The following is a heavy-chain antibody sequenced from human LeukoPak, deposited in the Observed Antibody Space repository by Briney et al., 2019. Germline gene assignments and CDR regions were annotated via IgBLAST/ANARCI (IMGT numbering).Heavy chain of an antibody. CDR3: ARRGLGYCSSSSRLPYAFDI. V-gene: IGHV4-59*12. D-gene: IGHD2-2*01. CDR1: GGSISSYY. Sequence: SETLSLTCTVSGGSISSYYWTWIRQPPGKGLECIGYIYYSGSTNYNPSLKSRVTISVDTSKNQFSLKLSSVTAADTAVYYCARRGLGYCSSSSRLPYAFDIWGQGTMVTVSS. J-gene: IGHJ3*02. CDR2: IYYSGST.